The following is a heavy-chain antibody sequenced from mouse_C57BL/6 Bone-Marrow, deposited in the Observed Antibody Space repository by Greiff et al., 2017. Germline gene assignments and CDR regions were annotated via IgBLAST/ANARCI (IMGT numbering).Heavy chain of an antibody. V-gene: IGHV1-4*01. CDR1: GYTFTSYT. J-gene: IGHJ3*01. Sequence: GASVKMSCKASGYTFTSYTMHWVKQRPGQGLEWIGYINPSSGYTKYNQKFKDKATLTADKSSSTAYMQLSSLTSEDSAVYYCARWGLRRGAWFAYWGQGTLVTVSA. CDR3: ARWGLRRGAWFAY. CDR2: INPSSGYT. D-gene: IGHD2-2*01.